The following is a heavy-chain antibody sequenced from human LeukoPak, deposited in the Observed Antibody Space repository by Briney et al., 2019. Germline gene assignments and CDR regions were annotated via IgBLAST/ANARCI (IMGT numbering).Heavy chain of an antibody. CDR3: AKEKKSGGWPLDY. J-gene: IGHJ4*02. V-gene: IGHV3-23*01. CDR1: GFTFSTCA. D-gene: IGHD2-15*01. Sequence: GGSLRLSCAASGFTFSTCAMSWVRQAPGKGLEWVAGISDGGSHTYNADSVKGRFTISRDNSKNTLSLQMNSLRADDTAVYYCAKEKKSGGWPLDYWGQGALVTVSS. CDR2: ISDGGSHT.